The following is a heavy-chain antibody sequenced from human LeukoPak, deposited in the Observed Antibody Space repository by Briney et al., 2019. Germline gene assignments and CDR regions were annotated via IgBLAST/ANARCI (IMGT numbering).Heavy chain of an antibody. Sequence: GASVKVSCKASGGTFSSYDISWVRQAPGQGLEWMGGIIPIFGTANYAQKFQGRVTITADESTSTAYMELSSLRSEDTAVYYCAREQFSAAPQDAFDIWGQGTMVTVSS. CDR3: AREQFSAAPQDAFDI. CDR2: IIPIFGTA. D-gene: IGHD2-15*01. J-gene: IGHJ3*02. V-gene: IGHV1-69*01. CDR1: GGTFSSYD.